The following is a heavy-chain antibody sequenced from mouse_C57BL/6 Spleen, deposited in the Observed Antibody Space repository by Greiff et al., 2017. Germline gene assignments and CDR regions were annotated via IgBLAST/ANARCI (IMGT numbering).Heavy chain of an antibody. Sequence: VQLQQSGPELVKPGASVKIPCKASGYTFTDYNMDWVKQSHGKSLEWIGDINPNNGGTIYNQKFKGKATLTVDTSSSTAYMELRSLTSEDTAVYYCARGIYYYGSSHWYVDVWGTGTTVTVSS. CDR1: GYTFTDYN. V-gene: IGHV1-18*01. CDR2: INPNNGGT. D-gene: IGHD1-1*01. CDR3: ARGIYYYGSSHWYVDV. J-gene: IGHJ1*03.